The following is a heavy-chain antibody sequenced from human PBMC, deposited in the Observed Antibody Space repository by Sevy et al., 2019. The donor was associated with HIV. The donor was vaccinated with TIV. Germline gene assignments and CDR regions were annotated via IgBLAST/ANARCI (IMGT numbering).Heavy chain of an antibody. V-gene: IGHV4-61*01. Sequence: SETLSLTCTVSGGSVSSGSYYWSWIRQPPGKGLEWIGYIYYSGSTNYNPSLKSRVTLSVDTAKNRFSLNLGTVTDAETAVNYCARAPHGGLRVDFWSGYSYYYGMDVWGQGTTVTVSS. CDR3: ARAPHGGLRVDFWSGYSYYYGMDV. CDR1: GGSVSSGSYY. D-gene: IGHD3-3*01. J-gene: IGHJ6*02. CDR2: IYYSGST.